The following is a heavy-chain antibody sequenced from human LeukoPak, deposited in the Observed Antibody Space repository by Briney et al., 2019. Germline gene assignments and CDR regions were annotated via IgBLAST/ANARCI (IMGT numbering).Heavy chain of an antibody. J-gene: IGHJ4*02. Sequence: ASVKVSCKAPGGTFSSYTISWVRQAPGQGLEWMGRIIPILGIANYAQKFQGRVTITADKSTSTAYMELSSLRSEDTAVYYCATEPNYYDSSMDYWGQGTLVTASS. V-gene: IGHV1-69*02. CDR2: IIPILGIA. CDR3: ATEPNYYDSSMDY. D-gene: IGHD3-22*01. CDR1: GGTFSSYT.